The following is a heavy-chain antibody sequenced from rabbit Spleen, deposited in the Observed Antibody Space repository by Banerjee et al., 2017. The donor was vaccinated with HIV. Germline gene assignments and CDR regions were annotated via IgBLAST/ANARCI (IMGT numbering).Heavy chain of an antibody. J-gene: IGHJ4*01. D-gene: IGHD4-1*01. CDR1: GFDFSSYY. Sequence: QLVESGGGLVQPGGSLQLSCKASGFDFSSYYMSWVRQAPGKGLEWIGYIDPIFGSTYYASWVNGRFTISSHNAQNTLYLQLNSLTAADTATYFCARSGYVGWGGDGDLMGNKLWGQGTLVTVS. V-gene: IGHV1S7*01. CDR3: ARSGYVGWGGDGDLMGNKL. CDR2: IDPIFGST.